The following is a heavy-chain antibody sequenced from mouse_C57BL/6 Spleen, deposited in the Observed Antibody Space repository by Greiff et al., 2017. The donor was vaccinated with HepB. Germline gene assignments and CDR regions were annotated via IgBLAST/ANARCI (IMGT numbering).Heavy chain of an antibody. CDR1: GYTFTSYW. V-gene: IGHV1-55*01. Sequence: VQLQQSGAELVKPGASVKMSCKASGYTFTSYWITWVKQRPGQGLEWIGDIYPGSGSTNYNEKFKSKATLTVDTSSSTAYMQLSSLTSEDSAVYYCARAYDYDDWFAYWGQGTRVTVSA. D-gene: IGHD2-4*01. CDR3: ARAYDYDDWFAY. J-gene: IGHJ3*01. CDR2: IYPGSGST.